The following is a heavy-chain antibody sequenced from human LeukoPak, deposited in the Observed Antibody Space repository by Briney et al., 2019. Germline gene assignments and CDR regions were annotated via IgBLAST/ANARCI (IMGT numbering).Heavy chain of an antibody. D-gene: IGHD4-17*01. Sequence: SETLSLTCAVYGGSFSSYYWSWIRQPPGKGLEWIGYIYYSGSTNYNPSLKSRVTISVYTSKNQFSLKLNSVTAADTAVYYCARGHTTVTTSGAFDIWGQGTMVTVSS. J-gene: IGHJ3*02. CDR1: GGSFSSYY. CDR3: ARGHTTVTTSGAFDI. CDR2: IYYSGST. V-gene: IGHV4-59*01.